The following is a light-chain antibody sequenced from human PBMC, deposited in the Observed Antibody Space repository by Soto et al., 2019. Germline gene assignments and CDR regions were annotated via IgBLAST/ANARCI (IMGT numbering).Light chain of an antibody. CDR3: QQRLSWPIT. CDR1: QSVSSSY. CDR2: DAS. J-gene: IGKJ5*01. V-gene: IGKV3D-20*02. Sequence: IVFTESPATLSLSPGERARLSCGASQSVSSSYLAWYQQKPGLAPRLLIYDASSRATGIPARFSGSGYGTDFTLSISSLEPEDFAVYYCQQRLSWPITFGQGTRLEIK.